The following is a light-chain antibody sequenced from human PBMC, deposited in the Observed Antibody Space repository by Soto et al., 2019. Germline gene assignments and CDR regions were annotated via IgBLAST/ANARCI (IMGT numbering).Light chain of an antibody. CDR1: QSVSNN. CDR2: GAS. J-gene: IGKJ1*01. V-gene: IGKV3-15*01. Sequence: EIVMTQSPATLSVSPGESATLSCRASQSVSNNLAWYQQKPGQTPRLLIYGASTRATGFPARFSGSGSGTEFTLTISSLQSGDFAVYYCQQYNNWPPTWTFGQGTKVDIK. CDR3: QQYNNWPPTWT.